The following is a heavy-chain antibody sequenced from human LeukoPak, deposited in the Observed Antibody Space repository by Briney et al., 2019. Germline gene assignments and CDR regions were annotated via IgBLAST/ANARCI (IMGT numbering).Heavy chain of an antibody. D-gene: IGHD4-11*01. CDR1: GFTFSSYS. CDR2: ISSSSSYI. Sequence: GGSLRLSCAASGFTFSSYSMNWVRQAPGKGLEWVSSISSSSSYIYYADSVKGRFTISRDNAKNSPYLQMNSLRAEDTAVYYCARDSSNYERWFDPWGQGTLVTVSS. J-gene: IGHJ5*02. CDR3: ARDSSNYERWFDP. V-gene: IGHV3-21*01.